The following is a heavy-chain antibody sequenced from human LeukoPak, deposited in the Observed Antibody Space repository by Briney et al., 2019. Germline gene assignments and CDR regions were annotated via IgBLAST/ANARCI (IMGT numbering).Heavy chain of an antibody. V-gene: IGHV3-21*01. Sequence: TAGGSLRLSCAASGFTFSSYSMNWVRQAPGKGLEWVSSISSSSSYIYYADSVKGRFTISRDNAKNSLYLQMNSLRAEDTAVYYCARASNSGYDLNWFDPWGQGTLVTVSS. CDR3: ARASNSGYDLNWFDP. D-gene: IGHD5-12*01. CDR2: ISSSSSYI. CDR1: GFTFSSYS. J-gene: IGHJ5*02.